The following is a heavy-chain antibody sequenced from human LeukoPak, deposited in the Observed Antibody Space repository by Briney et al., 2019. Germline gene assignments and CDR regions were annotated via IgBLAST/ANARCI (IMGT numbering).Heavy chain of an antibody. Sequence: SETLSLTCAVYGGSFGGYYWSWLRQPPGKGLEWIGEINHSGSTNYNPSLKSRVTISVDTSKNQFSLKLSSVTAADTAVYYCARSRYYYDSSGQFDPWGQGTLVTVSS. CDR2: INHSGST. CDR1: GGSFGGYY. J-gene: IGHJ5*02. CDR3: ARSRYYYDSSGQFDP. V-gene: IGHV4-34*01. D-gene: IGHD3-22*01.